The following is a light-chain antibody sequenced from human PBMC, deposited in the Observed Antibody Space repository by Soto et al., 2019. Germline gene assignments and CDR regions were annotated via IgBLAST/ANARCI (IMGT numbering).Light chain of an antibody. Sequence: EIVMTQSPATQSVSPGERATLSCRASQSISTNLAWYQQKPGQAPRLLIYGASTRATGIPARFSGGGSGTEFTLTISRLQSEDFAVYYCHQYNNWPPEETFGQGTRLEIK. V-gene: IGKV3-15*01. CDR3: HQYNNWPPEET. CDR1: QSISTN. CDR2: GAS. J-gene: IGKJ1*01.